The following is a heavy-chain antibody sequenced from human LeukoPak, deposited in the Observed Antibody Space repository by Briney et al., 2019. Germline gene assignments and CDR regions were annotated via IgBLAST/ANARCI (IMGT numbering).Heavy chain of an antibody. CDR2: IYTSGST. Sequence: PSQTLSLTCTVSGGSISSGSYYWSWIRQPAGKGLEWIGRIYTSGSTNYNPSLKSRVTISVDTSKNQFSLKLSSVTAADTAVYYCARAFSSNVGAVEYWDQGTLVTVSS. J-gene: IGHJ4*02. V-gene: IGHV4-61*02. CDR3: ARAFSSNVGAVEY. D-gene: IGHD1-26*01. CDR1: GGSISSGSYY.